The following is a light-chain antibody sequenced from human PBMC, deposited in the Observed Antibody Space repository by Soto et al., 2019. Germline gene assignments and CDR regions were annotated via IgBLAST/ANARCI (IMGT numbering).Light chain of an antibody. CDR1: QSLLSSSNNKDY. CDR2: WAS. CDR3: QHYHSTPCT. Sequence: DIVMTQSPASLAVSLGERATLECKSSQSLLSSSNNKDYLAWYQQKPGQPPKLLISWASTRESGVPDRFSGSGYGTDFTHTISSLKAEDVAVYDCQHYHSTPCTFGLGTKLEI. J-gene: IGKJ2*02. V-gene: IGKV4-1*01.